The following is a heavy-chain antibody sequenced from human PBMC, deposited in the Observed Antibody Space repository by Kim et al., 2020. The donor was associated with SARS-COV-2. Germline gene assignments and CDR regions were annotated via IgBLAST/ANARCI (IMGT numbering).Heavy chain of an antibody. V-gene: IGHV4-39*01. CDR2: ISYSGST. J-gene: IGHJ4*02. CDR1: GGTISSSSYY. CDR3: ARQQGRIPHY. Sequence: SETLSLTCTVSGGTISSSSYYWGWIRQPPGKELEWIAAISYSGSTYYNPSLKSRVTISVDTSKNQFSLKLNSVTAADTAVYYCARQQGRIPHYWGQGTLVTVSS.